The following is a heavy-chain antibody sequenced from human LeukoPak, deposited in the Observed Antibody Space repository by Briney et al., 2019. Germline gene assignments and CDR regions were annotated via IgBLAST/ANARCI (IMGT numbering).Heavy chain of an antibody. Sequence: GGSLRLSCAASGFRIADYYMSWVRQVPGKGLECISFISGSGGTVRYADSVRGRFTISRDNAEDSLYLQMSSLRVEDTAVYYCARESWANVDYWGQGTLVTVPS. J-gene: IGHJ4*02. CDR2: ISGSGGTV. CDR1: GFRIADYY. D-gene: IGHD1-26*01. V-gene: IGHV3-11*01. CDR3: ARESWANVDY.